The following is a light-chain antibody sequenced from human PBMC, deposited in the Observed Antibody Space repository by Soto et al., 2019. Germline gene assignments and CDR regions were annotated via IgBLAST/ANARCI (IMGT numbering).Light chain of an antibody. J-gene: IGKJ1*01. CDR3: QQYKGWPTT. CDR2: SAS. CDR1: QSLSGT. Sequence: EIVMTQSPATLSVSLGERATLSCRASQSLSGTVAWYQQKFGQAPRLLIYSASTRDTGVPLRFSGSGSGTVFTLTISSLQSDDFGVYYCQQYKGWPTTFGQGTKVEV. V-gene: IGKV3-15*01.